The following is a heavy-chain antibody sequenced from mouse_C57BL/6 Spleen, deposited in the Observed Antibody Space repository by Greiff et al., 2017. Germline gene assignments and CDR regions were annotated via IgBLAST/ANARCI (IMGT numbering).Heavy chain of an antibody. J-gene: IGHJ4*01. D-gene: IGHD1-1*01. CDR1: GFNIKDYY. CDR2: IDPEDGDT. CDR3: TTPFGSSYGAMDY. V-gene: IGHV14-1*01. Sequence: DVKLQESGAELVRPGASVKLSCTASGFNIKDYYMHWVKQRPEQGLEWIGRIDPEDGDTEYAPKFQGKATMTADTSSNTAYLQLSSLTSEDTAVYYCTTPFGSSYGAMDYWGQGTSVTVSS.